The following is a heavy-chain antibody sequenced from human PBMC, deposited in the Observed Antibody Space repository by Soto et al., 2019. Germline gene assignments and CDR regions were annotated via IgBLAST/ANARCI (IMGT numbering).Heavy chain of an antibody. J-gene: IGHJ6*02. Sequence: QVQLVESGGGLVKPGGSLRLSCAVSGFTFSDYYMSWIRQAPGKGLEWVSYISSSGSTIYYADSVKGRFTISRDNAKNSMYLQMNSLRAEDTAVYYCARPYCSGGSCYEGMDVWGQGTTVTVSS. D-gene: IGHD2-15*01. CDR1: GFTFSDYY. CDR2: ISSSGSTI. CDR3: ARPYCSGGSCYEGMDV. V-gene: IGHV3-11*01.